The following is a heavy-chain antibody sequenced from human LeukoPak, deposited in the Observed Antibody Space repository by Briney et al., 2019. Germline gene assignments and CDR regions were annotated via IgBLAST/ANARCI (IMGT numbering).Heavy chain of an antibody. CDR1: GGSISSYY. J-gene: IGHJ4*02. CDR2: TYTSGST. D-gene: IGHD3-10*01. Sequence: PSETLSLTCTVSGGSISSYYWSWIRQSAGKGLEWIGLTYTSGSTTYNPSLKSRVTMSVDTSKNHFSLKLSSVTAADTAVYYCARYRGYLDYFDYWGQGTLVTVSS. V-gene: IGHV4-4*07. CDR3: ARYRGYLDYFDY.